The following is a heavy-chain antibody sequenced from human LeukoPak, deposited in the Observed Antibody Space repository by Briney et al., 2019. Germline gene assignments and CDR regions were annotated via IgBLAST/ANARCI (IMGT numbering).Heavy chain of an antibody. CDR1: GLIFDDYA. CDR3: AKETGGDILTGYYRGYFDY. D-gene: IGHD3-9*01. Sequence: GGSLRLSCAASGLIFDDYAMHWVRQAPGKGLEGGSGISWNCDSIVYADSVKGRFTISRDNAKNSLYLQMNSLRAEDTALYYCAKETGGDILTGYYRGYFDYWGQGTLVTVSS. J-gene: IGHJ4*02. CDR2: ISWNCDSI. V-gene: IGHV3-9*01.